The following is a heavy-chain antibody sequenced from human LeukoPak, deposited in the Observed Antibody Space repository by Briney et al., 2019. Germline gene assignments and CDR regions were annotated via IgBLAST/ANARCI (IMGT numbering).Heavy chain of an antibody. D-gene: IGHD5-12*01. CDR1: GFTVSSNY. CDR3: ARLWGDATIFDL. V-gene: IGHV3-53*01. J-gene: IGHJ4*02. Sequence: GGSLRLSCAASGFTVSSNYMSWVRQAPGKGLEWVSVIYSGGSTYYADSVKGRFTISRDNSKNTLYLQMNSLRAEDTAVYYCARLWGDATIFDLWGQGTLVTVSS. CDR2: IYSGGST.